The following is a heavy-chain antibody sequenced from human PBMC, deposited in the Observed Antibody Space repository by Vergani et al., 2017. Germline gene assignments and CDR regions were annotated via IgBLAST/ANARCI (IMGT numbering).Heavy chain of an antibody. D-gene: IGHD4-17*01. J-gene: IGHJ4*02. CDR1: GFTFDDYA. CDR3: AKDAPDYGDYAFDY. Sequence: EVQLVESGGGLVQPGRSLRLSCAASGFTFDDYAMHWVRQAPGKGMEWVSGISWNSGSIGYADSVKGRFTIARDNAKNSLYLQMNSLRAEDTAVYYCAKDAPDYGDYAFDYWGQGTLVTVSS. CDR2: ISWNSGSI. V-gene: IGHV3-9*01.